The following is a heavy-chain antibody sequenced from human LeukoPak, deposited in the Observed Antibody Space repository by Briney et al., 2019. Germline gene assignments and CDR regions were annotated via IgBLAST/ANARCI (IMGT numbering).Heavy chain of an antibody. CDR3: AKEAYSSSLYYFDY. D-gene: IGHD6-13*01. CDR2: ISGSGGST. J-gene: IGHJ4*02. V-gene: IGHV3-23*01. CDR1: GFTFSSYA. Sequence: GGSLRLSCAASGFTFSSYAMSWVRQAPGKGLKRVSAISGSGGSTYYADSVKGRFTISRDNSKNTLYPQMNSLRAEDTAVYYCAKEAYSSSLYYFDYWGQGTLVTVSS.